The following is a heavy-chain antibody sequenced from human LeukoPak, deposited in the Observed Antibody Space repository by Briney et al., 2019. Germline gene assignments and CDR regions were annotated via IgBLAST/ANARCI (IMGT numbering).Heavy chain of an antibody. Sequence: PGGSLRLSCAVSGFSFSSYWMSWVRQAPGKGPEWVANIKQDGSEKYYVDSVKGRFTISRDNSKNTLYLQMNSLRAEDTAVYFCAKVPPRGQTPVDYWGQGTLVTVSS. D-gene: IGHD1-14*01. CDR1: GFSFSSYW. J-gene: IGHJ4*02. V-gene: IGHV3-7*03. CDR3: AKVPPRGQTPVDY. CDR2: IKQDGSEK.